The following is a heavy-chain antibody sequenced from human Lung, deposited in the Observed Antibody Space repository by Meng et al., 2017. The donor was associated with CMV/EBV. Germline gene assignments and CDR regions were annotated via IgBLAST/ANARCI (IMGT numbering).Heavy chain of an antibody. V-gene: IGHV7-4-1*02. CDR1: GYTFTTYG. CDR2: INTNTGKP. Sequence: QVQLVKSGSELNKLGASVRISCKASGYTFTTYGMNWVRQAPGQGLEWMGWINTNTGKPTYAQGLTGRFVFSLDTSVSTAYLQISSLKAEDTAVYYCARDSKAADYWGQGTLVTVSS. CDR3: ARDSKAADY. D-gene: IGHD6-25*01. J-gene: IGHJ4*02.